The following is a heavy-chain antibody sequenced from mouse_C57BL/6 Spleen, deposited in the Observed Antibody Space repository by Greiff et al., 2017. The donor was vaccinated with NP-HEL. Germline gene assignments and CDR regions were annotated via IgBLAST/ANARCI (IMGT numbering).Heavy chain of an antibody. D-gene: IGHD1-1*01. CDR3: ARDPHYYGSSYGYFDV. J-gene: IGHJ1*03. CDR2: ISYDGSN. CDR1: GYSITSGYY. V-gene: IGHV3-6*01. Sequence: EVQLQQSGPGLVKPSQSLSLTCSVTGYSITSGYYWNWIRQFPGNKLEWMGYISYDGSNNYNPSLKNRISITRDTSKNQFFLKLNSVTTEDTATYYCARDPHYYGSSYGYFDVWGTGTTVTVSS.